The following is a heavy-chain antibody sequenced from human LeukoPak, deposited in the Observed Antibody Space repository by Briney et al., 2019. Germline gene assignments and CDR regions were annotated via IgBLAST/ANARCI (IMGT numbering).Heavy chain of an antibody. D-gene: IGHD6-13*01. V-gene: IGHV1-8*01. CDR2: MNPNSGNT. Sequence: ASVKVSCKASGYTFTSYDINWVRQATGQGLEWMGWMNPNSGNTGYAQKFQGRVTMTRNTSISTAYMELSSLRSEDTAVYYCARLKEQQLVGGFDPWGQGTLVTVSS. CDR1: GYTFTSYD. J-gene: IGHJ5*02. CDR3: ARLKEQQLVGGFDP.